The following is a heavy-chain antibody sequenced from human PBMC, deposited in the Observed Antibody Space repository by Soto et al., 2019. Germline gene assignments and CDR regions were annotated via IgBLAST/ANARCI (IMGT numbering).Heavy chain of an antibody. Sequence: PSETLSLTCTVSGGSVTNSSYYWAWIRQSPGKGLEWIGSVYYRGRSYSKSSVKSRVTISVDTSKNRFSLSLNSVTASDTAVYFCVSQRTTVPTQAYFDYWGPGALVTVSS. V-gene: IGHV4-39*01. CDR2: VYYRGRS. J-gene: IGHJ4*02. CDR3: VSQRTTVPTQAYFDY. CDR1: GGSVTNSSYY. D-gene: IGHD4-17*01.